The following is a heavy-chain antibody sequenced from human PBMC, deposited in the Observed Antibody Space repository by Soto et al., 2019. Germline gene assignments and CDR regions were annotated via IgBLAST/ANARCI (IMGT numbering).Heavy chain of an antibody. CDR3: ARVYCSGGSCYSGY. D-gene: IGHD2-15*01. J-gene: IGHJ4*02. CDR2: ISAYNGNT. Sequence: ASVKVSCKASGYTFTSYGISWVRQAPGQGLEWMGWISAYNGNTNYAQKLQGRVTMTTDTSTSTAYMELRSLRSDDTAVYYCARVYCSGGSCYSGYWGQRTLVTVSS. CDR1: GYTFTSYG. V-gene: IGHV1-18*01.